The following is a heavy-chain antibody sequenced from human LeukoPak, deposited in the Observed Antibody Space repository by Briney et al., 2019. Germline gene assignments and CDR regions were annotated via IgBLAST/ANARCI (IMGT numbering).Heavy chain of an antibody. CDR3: ARSIAAPIAPEDYFDY. CDR1: GGSISSGGYY. J-gene: IGHJ4*02. D-gene: IGHD6-6*01. V-gene: IGHV4-30-2*01. Sequence: PSQTLSLTCTVSGGSISSGGYYWSWIRQPPGKGLEWIGDIYHSGSTYYNPSLKSRVTISVDRSKNHFSLKLSSVTAADTAVYYCARSIAAPIAPEDYFDYWGQGTLVTVSS. CDR2: IYHSGST.